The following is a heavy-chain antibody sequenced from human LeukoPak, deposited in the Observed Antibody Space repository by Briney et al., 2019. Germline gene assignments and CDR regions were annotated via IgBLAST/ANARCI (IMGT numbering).Heavy chain of an antibody. CDR1: GFTLSDYW. CDR2: IDGSSSPI. Sequence: PGGSLRLSCAASGFTLSDYWMSWVRQAPGKGLEWVSYIDGSSSPIYYADPVKGRFTISRDNAKNSLYLQMTSLRAEDTAVYYCARRGYISGWDYWGQGTLVTVSS. D-gene: IGHD6-19*01. CDR3: ARRGYISGWDY. J-gene: IGHJ4*02. V-gene: IGHV3-48*01.